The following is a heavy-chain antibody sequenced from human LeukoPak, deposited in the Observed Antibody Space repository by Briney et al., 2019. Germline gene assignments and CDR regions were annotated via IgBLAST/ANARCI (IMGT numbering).Heavy chain of an antibody. V-gene: IGHV3-21*04. J-gene: IGHJ3*02. CDR2: ITGDSTYI. CDR3: ASDRIEVDAFDI. D-gene: IGHD2-15*01. CDR1: GITFSAYS. Sequence: PGGSLRLSCAASGITFSAYSLNWIRQAPGRGLEWVATITGDSTYISHADSVKGRFIISRDNAKNSVYLQMNSLRAEDTAVYYCASDRIEVDAFDIWGQGTMVTVSS.